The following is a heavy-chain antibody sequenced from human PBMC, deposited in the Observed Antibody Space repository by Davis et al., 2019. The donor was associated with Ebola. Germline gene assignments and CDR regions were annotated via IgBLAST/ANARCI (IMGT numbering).Heavy chain of an antibody. Sequence: GESLKISCAASGFTFSNYWMNWVRQAPGKGLEWVANIKQDGSDKFYVDSVRGRFTISRDNAKNSLYLQMNSLRAEDTAVFYCARASNYARDYWGQGTLVTVSS. V-gene: IGHV3-7*03. CDR1: GFTFSNYW. CDR3: ARASNYARDY. J-gene: IGHJ4*02. CDR2: IKQDGSDK. D-gene: IGHD2-2*01.